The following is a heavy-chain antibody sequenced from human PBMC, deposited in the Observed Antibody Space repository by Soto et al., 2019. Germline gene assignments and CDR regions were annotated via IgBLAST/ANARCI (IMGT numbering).Heavy chain of an antibody. D-gene: IGHD1-26*01. Sequence: QITLKESGPTLVKPTQTLTLTCTFSGFSLNTGGVAVAWIRQPPGKALEWLALIYWDDDKRYRPSLKSRLITTXDXXKNQVVLTMTNMDPVDTATYYCVHCTAEHHHVPDYWGQGTLVTVYS. CDR3: VHCTAEHHHVPDY. J-gene: IGHJ4*02. CDR1: GFSLNTGGVA. CDR2: IYWDDDK. V-gene: IGHV2-5*02.